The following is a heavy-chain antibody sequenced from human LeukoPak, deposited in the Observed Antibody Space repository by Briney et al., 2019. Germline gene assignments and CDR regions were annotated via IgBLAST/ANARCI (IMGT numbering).Heavy chain of an antibody. CDR3: ARAGDYYVSGSYLGY. J-gene: IGHJ4*02. CDR2: IYHGGSA. Sequence: SETLSLTCTVSGGSISSYYWTWARQPPGKGLEWIGYIYHGGSANYNPSLKSRVTISVDTSKNQFSLTLSSVTAADAAVYYCARAGDYYVSGSYLGYWGQGTLVTVSS. D-gene: IGHD3-10*01. CDR1: GGSISSYY. V-gene: IGHV4-59*01.